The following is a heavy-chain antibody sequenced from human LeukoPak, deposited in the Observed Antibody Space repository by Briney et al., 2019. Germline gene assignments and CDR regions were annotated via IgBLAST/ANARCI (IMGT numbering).Heavy chain of an antibody. D-gene: IGHD4-17*01. CDR2: ISGGGETT. CDR3: ARDYADYVGYFFFDY. Sequence: GGSLRLSCAASGFTFNNYAMNWVRQAPGKGLEWVSSISGGGETTYYADSAKGRFTISRDNSQNTLYLQMNSLRAENTAVYCCARDYADYVGYFFFDYWGQGTLVTVSS. CDR1: GFTFNNYA. J-gene: IGHJ4*02. V-gene: IGHV3-23*01.